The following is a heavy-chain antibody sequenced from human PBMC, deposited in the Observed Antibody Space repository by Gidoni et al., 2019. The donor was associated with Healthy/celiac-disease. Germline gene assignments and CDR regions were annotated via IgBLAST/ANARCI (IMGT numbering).Heavy chain of an antibody. CDR3: ARDPAWGDSSGWTY. CDR1: GFTFSSYA. Sequence: QVQLVESGGGVVQPGRSLRLSCAASGFTFSSYAMHWVRQAPGKGLEWVAVISYDGSNKYYADSVKGRFTISRDNSKNTLYLQMNSLRAEDTAVYYCARDPAWGDSSGWTYWGQGTLVTVSS. V-gene: IGHV3-30-3*01. CDR2: ISYDGSNK. D-gene: IGHD6-19*01. J-gene: IGHJ4*02.